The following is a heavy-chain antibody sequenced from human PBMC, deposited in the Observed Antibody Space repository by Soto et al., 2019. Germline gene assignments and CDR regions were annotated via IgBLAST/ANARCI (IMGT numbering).Heavy chain of an antibody. Sequence: QVQLQESGPGLVKPSETLSLTCTVSGGSISSYYWSWIRQPPGKGLEWIGYIYYSGSTNYNPSLKSRVTISVDTSKNQFSLKLSSVTAADTAVYYCARAPRTAAAGHDAFDIWGQGTMVTVSS. CDR2: IYYSGST. D-gene: IGHD6-13*01. J-gene: IGHJ3*02. CDR3: ARAPRTAAAGHDAFDI. V-gene: IGHV4-59*01. CDR1: GGSISSYY.